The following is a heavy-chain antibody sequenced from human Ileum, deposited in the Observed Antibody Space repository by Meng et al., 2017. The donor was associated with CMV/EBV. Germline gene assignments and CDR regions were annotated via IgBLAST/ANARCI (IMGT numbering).Heavy chain of an antibody. D-gene: IGHD5-18*01. Sequence: SETLSLTCAVYGGSFSGYYWSWIRQHPGKGLKWIGEINHSGSTNYNPSLKSRVTISVDTSKNQFSLKLSSVTAADTDVYYCARENRGYSYATDYWGQGTLVTVSS. CDR3: ARENRGYSYATDY. CDR1: GGSFSGYY. CDR2: INHSGST. V-gene: IGHV4-34*01. J-gene: IGHJ4*02.